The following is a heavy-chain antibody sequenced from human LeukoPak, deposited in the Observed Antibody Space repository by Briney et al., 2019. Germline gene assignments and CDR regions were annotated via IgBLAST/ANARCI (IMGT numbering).Heavy chain of an antibody. J-gene: IGHJ4*02. D-gene: IGHD6-19*01. V-gene: IGHV3-23*01. CDR3: ERGYSSGWYYFDY. CDR2: ISGSGGST. CDR1: GFTFSSYA. Sequence: GGSLRLSCAASGFTFSSYAMSWVRQAPGKGLEWVSAISGSGGSTYYADSVKGRFTISRDNSKNTLYLQMNSLRAEDTAVYYCERGYSSGWYYFDYWGQGTLVTVSS.